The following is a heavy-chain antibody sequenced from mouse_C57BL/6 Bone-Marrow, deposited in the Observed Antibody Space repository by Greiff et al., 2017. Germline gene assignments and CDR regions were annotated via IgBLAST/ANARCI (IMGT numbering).Heavy chain of an antibody. Sequence: VQLQQSGPELVKPGASVKLSCKASGYTFTSYDINWVQQRPGQGLEWIGWIYPRDGSTKYTEKFKGKATLTVDTSSSTAYMELHSLTSEDSAVYFCARSLYYYGSRGFAYWGQGTLVTVSA. J-gene: IGHJ3*01. V-gene: IGHV1-85*01. CDR3: ARSLYYYGSRGFAY. CDR2: IYPRDGST. D-gene: IGHD1-1*01. CDR1: GYTFTSYD.